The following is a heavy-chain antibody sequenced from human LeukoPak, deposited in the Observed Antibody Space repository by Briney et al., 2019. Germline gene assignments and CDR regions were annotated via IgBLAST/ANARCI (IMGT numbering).Heavy chain of an antibody. Sequence: SVKVSCKASGGTFSSYAISWVRQAPGQGLEWMGGIIPIFGTANYTQKFQGRVTITADESTSTAYMELSSLRSDDTAVYYCARDWGYSYGFDYWGQGTLVTVSS. D-gene: IGHD5-18*01. J-gene: IGHJ4*02. V-gene: IGHV1-69*01. CDR2: IIPIFGTA. CDR1: GGTFSSYA. CDR3: ARDWGYSYGFDY.